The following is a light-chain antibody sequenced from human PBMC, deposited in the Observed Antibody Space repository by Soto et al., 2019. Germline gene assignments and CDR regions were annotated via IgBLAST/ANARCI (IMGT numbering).Light chain of an antibody. CDR1: QSIKSL. Sequence: DIHITQSPSTLSASVEDRASITFRASQSIKSLLAWYQKKPGKAPKLLIYEASSLERGVPSRFSGSGSGTEFTLTISSLQPDDFATYYCQQYNSYWTFGQGTKVDIK. CDR3: QQYNSYWT. CDR2: EAS. J-gene: IGKJ1*01. V-gene: IGKV1-5*01.